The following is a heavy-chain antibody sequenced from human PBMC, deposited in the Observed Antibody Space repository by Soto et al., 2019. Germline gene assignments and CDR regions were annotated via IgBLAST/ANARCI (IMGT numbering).Heavy chain of an antibody. CDR3: ARDCISTSCYVFVMDL. CDR1: GGSISSYY. J-gene: IGHJ6*02. Sequence: PSETLSLTCTVSGGSISSYYWSWIRQPPGKGLEWIGYIYYSGSTNYNPSLKSRVTISVDTSKNQFSLKLSSVTAADTAVYYCARDCISTSCYVFVMDLWGQRSSVTVSS. CDR2: IYYSGST. V-gene: IGHV4-59*12. D-gene: IGHD2-2*01.